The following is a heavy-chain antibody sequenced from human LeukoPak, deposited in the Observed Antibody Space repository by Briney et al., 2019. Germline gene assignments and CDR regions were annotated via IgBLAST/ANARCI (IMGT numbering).Heavy chain of an antibody. Sequence: GGPLRLSCAAPGFTFNDFAMTWVRQAPGKGLEWVSTIADAGPYYADSVKGRFIISRDNSKNMLYLQLNSLRADDTAMYYCARNLGPFDVRGHGTMVTVSS. V-gene: IGHV3-23*01. CDR1: GFTFNDFA. D-gene: IGHD3-16*01. CDR3: ARNLGPFDV. CDR2: IADAGP. J-gene: IGHJ3*01.